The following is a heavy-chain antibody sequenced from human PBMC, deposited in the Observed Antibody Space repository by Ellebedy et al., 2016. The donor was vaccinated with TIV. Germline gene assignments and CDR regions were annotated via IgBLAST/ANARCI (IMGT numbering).Heavy chain of an antibody. J-gene: IGHJ4*02. V-gene: IGHV3-15*07. D-gene: IGHD2-15*01. CDR2: IKSRTDGGTA. CDR3: TTDPRGGSCYGCWDS. CDR1: GFAFNDAW. Sequence: GESLKISCAASGFAFNDAWMNWVRQAPGKGLEWVGRIKSRTDGGTADYAAPVKGRFNISRDDSKNTLYLHMNSLKTEDTAVYHCTTDPRGGSCYGCWDSWGQGTLVTVSS.